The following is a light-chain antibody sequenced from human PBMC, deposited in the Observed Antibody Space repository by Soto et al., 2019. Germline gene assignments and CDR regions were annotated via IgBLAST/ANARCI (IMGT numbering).Light chain of an antibody. CDR3: QQSYSSRWT. CDR1: QSISSN. V-gene: IGKV1-39*01. Sequence: DIQMTQSPSSLSASVGDRVTITCRASQSISSNLNWYQQKPGKAPKLLIYAASSLQSGVPSRFSGSGSGTDFTLTISSLQPEDFVTYYCQQSYSSRWTFGQGTKVEIK. CDR2: AAS. J-gene: IGKJ1*01.